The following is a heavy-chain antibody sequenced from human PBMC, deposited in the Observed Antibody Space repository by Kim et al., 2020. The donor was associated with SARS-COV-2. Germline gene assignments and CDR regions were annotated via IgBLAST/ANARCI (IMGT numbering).Heavy chain of an antibody. D-gene: IGHD2-15*01. CDR3: ARYVDWLVGSCCSEDAVD. CDR2: IYGDGRT. Sequence: GGSLRLSCAASGFTVSSNFMSWIRQAPGKGLECISIIYGDGRTYYADSVKGRFTISRDNSQNTMYLQMNSLRADDTAVYYCARYVDWLVGSCCSEDAVD. J-gene: IGHJ3*02. CDR1: GFTVSSNF. V-gene: IGHV3-53*01.